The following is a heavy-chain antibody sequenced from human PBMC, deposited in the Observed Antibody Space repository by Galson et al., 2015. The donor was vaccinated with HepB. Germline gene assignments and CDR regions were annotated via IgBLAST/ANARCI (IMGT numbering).Heavy chain of an antibody. Sequence: SVKVSCKASGGTFSSYAISWVRQAPGQGLEWMGGIIPIFGTANYAQKFRGRVTITADESTSTAYMELSSLRSEDTAVYYCARRVVPAAMASAFDIWGQGTMVTVSS. CDR3: ARRVVPAAMASAFDI. D-gene: IGHD2-2*01. CDR2: IIPIFGTA. V-gene: IGHV1-69*13. J-gene: IGHJ3*02. CDR1: GGTFSSYA.